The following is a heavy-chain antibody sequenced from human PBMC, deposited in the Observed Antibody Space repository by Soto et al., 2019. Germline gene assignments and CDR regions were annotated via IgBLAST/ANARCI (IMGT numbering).Heavy chain of an antibody. CDR1: GYPFTTYY. Sequence: HVQLVQSGTEVKKPGASVRVSCMVSGYPFTTYYIHWVRQAPGQGLEWMGWIDPRSGGTVYEQKFQGRVTMTRDTSISTVYMDLSGLTSYDTVLYYCATDDYGVFPYWGQGSLVSVSS. V-gene: IGHV1-2*02. CDR2: IDPRSGGT. CDR3: ATDDYGVFPY. D-gene: IGHD3-10*01. J-gene: IGHJ4*02.